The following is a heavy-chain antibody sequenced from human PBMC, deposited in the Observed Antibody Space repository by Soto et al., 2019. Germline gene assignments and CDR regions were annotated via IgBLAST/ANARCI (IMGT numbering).Heavy chain of an antibody. Sequence: GGSLRLPRAASGFTFENYDISVGPQAPGKGLECVSTTNWNSVTTDYADSVKGRFTISRDNAKNSLYLEMHSLRAEDTAFYYCARDVSSSPADLFDYWGQGTLVTVSS. J-gene: IGHJ4*02. CDR2: TNWNSVTT. CDR3: ARDVSSSPADLFDY. V-gene: IGHV3-20*04. CDR1: GFTFENYD.